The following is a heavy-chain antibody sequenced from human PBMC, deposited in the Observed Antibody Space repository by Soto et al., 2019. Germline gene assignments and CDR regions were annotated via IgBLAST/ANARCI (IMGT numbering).Heavy chain of an antibody. V-gene: IGHV1-3*05. CDR3: AISIIAAVGTPFDN. J-gene: IGHJ4*02. CDR1: GYTFTSYA. Sequence: QVQLVQSGAEEKKPGASVKASCKASGYTFTSYAIHWVRQAPGQRLEWMGWIKGGDGNTKYSQKCQGRVTITRDTXVSTGYMELSNLRSEDTAVYYCAISIIAAVGTPFDNWGQGTLVTVSS. CDR2: IKGGDGNT. D-gene: IGHD6-13*01.